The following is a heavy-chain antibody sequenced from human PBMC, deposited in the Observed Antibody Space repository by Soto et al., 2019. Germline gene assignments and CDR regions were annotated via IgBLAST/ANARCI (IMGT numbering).Heavy chain of an antibody. J-gene: IGHJ4*02. Sequence: SETLSLTCTVSGGSISSSSYYWGWIRQPPGKGLEWIGSIYYSGSTYYNPPLKSRVTISVDTSKNQFSLKLSSVTAADTAVYYCARAPSVLDYDFWSGYYEGFDYWGQGTLVTVSS. CDR3: ARAPSVLDYDFWSGYYEGFDY. CDR2: IYYSGST. D-gene: IGHD3-3*01. CDR1: GGSISSSSYY. V-gene: IGHV4-39*01.